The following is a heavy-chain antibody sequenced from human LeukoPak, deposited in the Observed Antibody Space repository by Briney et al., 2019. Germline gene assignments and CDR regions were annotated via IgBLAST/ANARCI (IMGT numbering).Heavy chain of an antibody. Sequence: SETLSLTCTVSGGSISSGGYYWSWIRQHPGKGLEWIGYIYYSGSTYYNPSLKSRVTISVDTSKNQFSLKLSSVTAADTAVYYCARDPGKAGSGPSYWGQGTLVTVSS. V-gene: IGHV4-31*03. CDR1: GGSISSGGYY. CDR2: IYYSGST. J-gene: IGHJ4*02. D-gene: IGHD6-13*01. CDR3: ARDPGKAGSGPSY.